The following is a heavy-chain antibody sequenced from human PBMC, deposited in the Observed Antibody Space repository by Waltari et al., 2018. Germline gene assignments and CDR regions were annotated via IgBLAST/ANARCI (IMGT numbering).Heavy chain of an antibody. V-gene: IGHV3-21*01. CDR1: GFTFSSYS. D-gene: IGHD2-15*01. Sequence: EVQLVESGGGLVKPGGSLRLSCAASGFTFSSYSMNWVRPAPGKGLEWVSSISSSSSYISYADSVKGRFTISRDNAKNSLYLQMNSLRAEDTAVYYCASQVEMAANFDYWGQGTLVTVSS. CDR2: ISSSSSYI. CDR3: ASQVEMAANFDY. J-gene: IGHJ4*02.